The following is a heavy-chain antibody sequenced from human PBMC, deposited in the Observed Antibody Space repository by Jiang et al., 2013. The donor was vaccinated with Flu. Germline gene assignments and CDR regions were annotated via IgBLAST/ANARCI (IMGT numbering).Heavy chain of an antibody. Sequence: SGAEVKKPGASVKVSCKASRYTFTNYYMHWVRQAPGQGLEWMGIINPSGSSTTYAQKFQGRVTMTRDTSTTTVYMDLTSLRSEDTAVYYCGLTAVAGALPDYWGQGTLVNVSS. CDR1: RYTFTNYY. D-gene: IGHD6-19*01. CDR2: INPSGSST. CDR3: GLTAVAGALPDY. J-gene: IGHJ4*02. V-gene: IGHV1-46*01.